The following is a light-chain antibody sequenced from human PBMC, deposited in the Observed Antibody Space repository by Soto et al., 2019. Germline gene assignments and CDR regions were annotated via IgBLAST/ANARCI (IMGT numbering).Light chain of an antibody. V-gene: IGLV1-44*01. J-gene: IGLJ1*01. Sequence: QSVLTQPPSASGTPGQRVTISCSGSSSNIGSNTVNWYQQLPGTAPKLLIYSNNQRPSGVPDRFSGSKSGTSASLAISGFQPEDEADYYCAAWDDSLNGYVLGTGTKVTVL. CDR1: SSNIGSNT. CDR2: SNN. CDR3: AAWDDSLNGYV.